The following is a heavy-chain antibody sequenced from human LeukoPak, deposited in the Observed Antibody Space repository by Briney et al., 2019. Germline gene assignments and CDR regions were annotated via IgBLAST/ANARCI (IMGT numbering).Heavy chain of an antibody. CDR3: ARGIARGSGSTQGY. CDR2: IKSDGSTT. Sequence: GGSLRLSCAASGFTFSDYWMHWVRQAPGKGLVWVSRIKSDGSTTHYADSVKGRFTISRDNAKNTLYLQLNSLRAEDTAVYYCARGIARGSGSTQGYWGQGTLVTVSS. CDR1: GFTFSDYW. J-gene: IGHJ4*02. V-gene: IGHV3-74*01. D-gene: IGHD3-10*01.